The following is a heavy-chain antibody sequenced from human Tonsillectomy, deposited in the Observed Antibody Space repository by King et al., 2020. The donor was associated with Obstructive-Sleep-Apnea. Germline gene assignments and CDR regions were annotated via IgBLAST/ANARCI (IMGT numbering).Heavy chain of an antibody. J-gene: IGHJ4*02. D-gene: IGHD5-18*01. V-gene: IGHV3-21*01. CDR1: GFTFSSYS. Sequence: VQLVESGGGPVKPGGSLRLSCAASGFTFSSYSMNWVRQAPGKGLEWVSSISSSSSFIYYADSVKGRFTISKDNAKNARYLQMNSLRAEDTAVYYCARDSSYTATFDYWGQGTLVTVSS. CDR2: ISSSSSFI. CDR3: ARDSSYTATFDY.